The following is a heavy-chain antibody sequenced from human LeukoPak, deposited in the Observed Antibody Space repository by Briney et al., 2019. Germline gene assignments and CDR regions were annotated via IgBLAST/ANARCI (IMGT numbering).Heavy chain of an antibody. V-gene: IGHV4-34*01. CDR2: INHSGST. J-gene: IGHJ4*02. CDR1: GGSFSGYY. CDR3: ARGGYVLRFLSFDY. D-gene: IGHD3-3*01. Sequence: PSETLSLTCAVYGGSFSGYYWSWIRQPPGKGLEWIGEINHSGSTNYNPSLKSRVTISVDTSKSQFSLKLSSVTAADTAVYYCARGGYVLRFLSFDYWGQGTLVTVSS.